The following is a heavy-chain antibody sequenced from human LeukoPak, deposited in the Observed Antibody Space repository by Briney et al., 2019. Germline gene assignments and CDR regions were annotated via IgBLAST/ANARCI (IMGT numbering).Heavy chain of an antibody. J-gene: IGHJ6*03. V-gene: IGHV4-38-2*02. CDR2: IYYSGST. CDR3: ARVVTSDYYYYYYMDV. D-gene: IGHD2-21*02. Sequence: SETLSLTCTVSGYSISGGYCWGWIRQPPGKGLEWIGSIYYSGSTYYNPSLKSRVTISVDTSKNQFSLKLSSVTAADTAVYYCARVVTSDYYYYYYMDVWGKGTTVTVSS. CDR1: GYSISGGYC.